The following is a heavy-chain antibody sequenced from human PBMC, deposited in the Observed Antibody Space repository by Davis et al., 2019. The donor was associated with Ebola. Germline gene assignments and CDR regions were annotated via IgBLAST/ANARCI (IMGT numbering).Heavy chain of an antibody. J-gene: IGHJ6*04. Sequence: GESLKISCTDSVITFSSYAMTWVRQAPGKGLEWVSAISGSGGSAYYADSVKGRFTISRDNAKNSLYLQMNSLRDEDTAVYYCARDYDFWSGYLGNDGMDVWGKGTTVTVSS. CDR1: VITFSSYA. V-gene: IGHV3-23*01. CDR2: ISGSGGSA. CDR3: ARDYDFWSGYLGNDGMDV. D-gene: IGHD3-3*01.